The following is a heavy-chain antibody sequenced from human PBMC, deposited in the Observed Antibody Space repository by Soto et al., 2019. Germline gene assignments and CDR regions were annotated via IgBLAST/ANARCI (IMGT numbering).Heavy chain of an antibody. Sequence: GSLGLSCAASGFTFSSYDMHWVRQATGKGLEWVSAIGTAGDTYYPGSVKGRFTISRENAKNPLYLQMNSLRAGDTAVYYCARSSSWYSGFDYWGQGTLVTVSS. D-gene: IGHD6-13*01. J-gene: IGHJ4*02. CDR1: GFTFSSYD. CDR3: ARSSSWYSGFDY. V-gene: IGHV3-13*01. CDR2: IGTAGDT.